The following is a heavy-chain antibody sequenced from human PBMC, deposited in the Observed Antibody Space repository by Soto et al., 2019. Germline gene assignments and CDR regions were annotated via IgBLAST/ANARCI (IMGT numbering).Heavy chain of an antibody. CDR1: GGSISTGDPY. J-gene: IGHJ4*02. Sequence: QVRLQESGPGLVKPSQTLSLTCRVSGGSISTGDPYWSWIRQSPGKGLEWIGYIYYSGSILYNPSLKSRPRISLDTSTNQSSLSWNSVTAADTAVYYCAVASNSEILGHYFDYWGQRLLVTVSS. CDR3: AVASNSEILGHYFDY. D-gene: IGHD2-8*01. V-gene: IGHV4-30-4*01. CDR2: IYYSGSI.